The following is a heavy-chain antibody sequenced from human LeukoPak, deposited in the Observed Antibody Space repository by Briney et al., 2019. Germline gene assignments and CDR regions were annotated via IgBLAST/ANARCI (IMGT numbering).Heavy chain of an antibody. CDR3: AKGVVAATYFDY. Sequence: GGSLRLSCAASGFTFDCCGMHWVRQAPGKGLEWVAVISYDGSNKYYADSVKGRFTISRDNSKNTLYLQMNSLRAEDTAVYYCAKGVVAATYFDYWGQGTLVTVSS. CDR2: ISYDGSNK. V-gene: IGHV3-30*18. CDR1: GFTFDCCG. J-gene: IGHJ4*02. D-gene: IGHD2-15*01.